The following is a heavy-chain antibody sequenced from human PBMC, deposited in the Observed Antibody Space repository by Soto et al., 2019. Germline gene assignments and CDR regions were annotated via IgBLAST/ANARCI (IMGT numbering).Heavy chain of an antibody. CDR1: GFTVSSKY. CDR3: ATDQGLEVTG. Sequence: EVQLVESGGGLVQPGGSLRLSCEASGFTVSSKYMTWVRQAQGKGLEWLSVIYIDGGTKYADSVKGRFTIFRDSSRNTVYFRMKSLRVEDTAVYYCATDQGLEVTGWGQGTLVTVSS. J-gene: IGHJ4*02. D-gene: IGHD2-21*02. CDR2: IYIDGGT. V-gene: IGHV3-66*01.